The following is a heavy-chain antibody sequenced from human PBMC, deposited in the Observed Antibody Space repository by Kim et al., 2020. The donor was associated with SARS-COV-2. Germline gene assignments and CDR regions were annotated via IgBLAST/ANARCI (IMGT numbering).Heavy chain of an antibody. CDR1: GFTFSSYS. J-gene: IGHJ4*02. CDR3: ARDPVVTPYYFDY. Sequence: GGSLRLSCAASGFTFSSYSMNWVRQAPGKGLEWVSSISSSSSYIYYADSVKGRFTISRDNAKNSLYLQMNSLRAEDTAVYYCARDPVVTPYYFDYWGQGTLVTVSS. CDR2: ISSSSSYI. D-gene: IGHD2-21*02. V-gene: IGHV3-21*01.